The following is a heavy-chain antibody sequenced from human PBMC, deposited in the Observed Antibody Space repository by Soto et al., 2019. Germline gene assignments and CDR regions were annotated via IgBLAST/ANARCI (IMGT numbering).Heavy chain of an antibody. CDR1: GFTFSSFG. D-gene: IGHD3-22*01. J-gene: IGHJ6*02. Sequence: QVQVAESGGGVVQPGRSLRLSCAASGFTFSSFGMHWVRQAPGKGLVWVALISYDGSKKSYGDSVKGRFTISRDNSRNKVYLQMDSLRADETAVYYCARDASDHSLGRGYYPSRNGMDVWGQGTTVTVSS. CDR2: ISYDGSKK. V-gene: IGHV3-33*01. CDR3: ARDASDHSLGRGYYPSRNGMDV.